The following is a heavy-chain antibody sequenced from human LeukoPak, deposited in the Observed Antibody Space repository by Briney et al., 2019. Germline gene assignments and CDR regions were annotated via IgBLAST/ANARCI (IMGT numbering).Heavy chain of an antibody. V-gene: IGHV4-4*07. Sequence: SETLSLTCTVSGGSISSYYWSWIRQPAGKGLEWIGRIYTSGSTNYNPSLKSRVTMSVDTSKNRFSLKLSSVTAADTAVYYCARVKLNYYGSSGVQYYFDYWGQGTLVTVSS. CDR3: ARVKLNYYGSSGVQYYFDY. D-gene: IGHD3-22*01. CDR1: GGSISSYY. J-gene: IGHJ4*02. CDR2: IYTSGST.